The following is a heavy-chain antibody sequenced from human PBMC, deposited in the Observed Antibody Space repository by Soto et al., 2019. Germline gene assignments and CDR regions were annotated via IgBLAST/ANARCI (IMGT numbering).Heavy chain of an antibody. CDR1: GYSFTSYW. Sequence: ESLKISCKGSGYSFTSYWIGWVRQMPGKGLEWMGIIYPGDSDTRYSPSFQGQVTISADKSISTAYLQWSSLKASDTAMYYCARCLPRGYVYYYMDVWGKGTTVTVSS. CDR3: ARCLPRGYVYYYMDV. J-gene: IGHJ6*03. CDR2: IYPGDSDT. V-gene: IGHV5-51*01. D-gene: IGHD5-12*01.